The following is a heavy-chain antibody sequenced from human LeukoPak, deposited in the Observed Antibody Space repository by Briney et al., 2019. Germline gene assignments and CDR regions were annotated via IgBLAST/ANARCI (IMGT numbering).Heavy chain of an antibody. Sequence: SETLSLTCTVSGGSISSYYWSWNRQPPGKGLEWIGYIYYSGSTNYNPSLKSRVTISVDTSKNQFSLKLSSVTAADTAVYYCARVPRGYSYGSIWFDYWGQGTLVTVSS. D-gene: IGHD5-18*01. V-gene: IGHV4-59*01. CDR3: ARVPRGYSYGSIWFDY. CDR2: IYYSGST. J-gene: IGHJ4*02. CDR1: GGSISSYY.